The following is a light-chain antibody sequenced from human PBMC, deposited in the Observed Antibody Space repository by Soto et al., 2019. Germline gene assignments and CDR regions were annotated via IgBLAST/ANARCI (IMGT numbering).Light chain of an antibody. J-gene: IGKJ2*01. V-gene: IGKV1-5*01. CDR1: QSISSW. Sequence: DIQMTQSPSTLSASVGDRVTITCRSSQSISSWLAWYQQKPGKAPKLLIYDASSLDSGVPSRFSGSGSGTQFNIKITSLQLDDFAMYYSHQYSSYPYTFCQGTQLQIK. CDR3: HQYSSYPYT. CDR2: DAS.